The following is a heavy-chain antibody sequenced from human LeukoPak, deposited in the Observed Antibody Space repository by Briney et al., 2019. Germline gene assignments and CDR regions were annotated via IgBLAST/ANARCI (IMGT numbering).Heavy chain of an antibody. Sequence: SVKVSCKASGGTFSSYAISWVRQAPGQGLEWMGGIIPIFGTANYAQKFQGRVTITTDESTSTAYMELSSLRSEDTAVYYCARDTQYSSSWYGFDYWGQGTLVTVSS. CDR2: IIPIFGTA. D-gene: IGHD6-13*01. CDR3: ARDTQYSSSWYGFDY. J-gene: IGHJ4*02. CDR1: GGTFSSYA. V-gene: IGHV1-69*05.